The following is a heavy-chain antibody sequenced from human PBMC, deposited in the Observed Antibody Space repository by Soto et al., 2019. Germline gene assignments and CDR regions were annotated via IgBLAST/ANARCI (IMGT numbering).Heavy chain of an antibody. D-gene: IGHD6-6*01. CDR2: IKQDGSEK. Sequence: GGSLRLPCAAPGFTLCSYCGSWAPPGPGKGAGWVANIKQDGSEKYYVDSVKGRFTISRDNAKNSLYLQMNSLRAEDTAVYYCARAVGYSSSSEIYYYYMDVWGKGTTVTVSS. CDR1: GFTLCSYC. V-gene: IGHV3-7*02. J-gene: IGHJ6*03. CDR3: ARAVGYSSSSEIYYYYMDV.